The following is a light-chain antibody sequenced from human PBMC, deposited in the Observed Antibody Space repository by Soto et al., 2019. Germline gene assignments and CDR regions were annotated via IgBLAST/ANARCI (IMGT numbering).Light chain of an antibody. J-gene: IGKJ4*01. CDR1: QSVSTN. Sequence: EIVMTQSPATLSVSLGERATLSCRASQSVSTNLAWYQQKPGQAPRLLISGASTRATGIPARFSGSGSGTEFTLTISSLQSEDFAVYYCQQYNKWPLTFGGGTKVEI. V-gene: IGKV3-15*01. CDR2: GAS. CDR3: QQYNKWPLT.